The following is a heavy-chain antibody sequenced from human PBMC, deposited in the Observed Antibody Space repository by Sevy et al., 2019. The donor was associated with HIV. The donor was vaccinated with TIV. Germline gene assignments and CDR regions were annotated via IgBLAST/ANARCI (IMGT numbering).Heavy chain of an antibody. J-gene: IGHJ5*02. CDR2: KWYDGSNK. Sequence: GGSLRLSCAASGFKFSNYAMHWVRLAPGKGLEWVAHKWYDGSNKDYADSNSMKGRFTISRDNSKNTLYLQMNNLRAEDTAVYYCARESREFRFDPWGQGTLVTVS. V-gene: IGHV3-33*01. CDR3: ARESREFRFDP. CDR1: GFKFSNYA.